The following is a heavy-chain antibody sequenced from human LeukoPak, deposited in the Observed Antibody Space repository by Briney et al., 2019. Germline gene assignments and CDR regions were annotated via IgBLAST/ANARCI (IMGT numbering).Heavy chain of an antibody. D-gene: IGHD5-24*01. CDR1: GFTFRNYA. CDR2: ISYDGSNK. J-gene: IGHJ5*02. V-gene: IGHV3-30-3*01. Sequence: GGFLRLSCAASGFTFRNYAIHWVRQAPGKGLEWVAVISYDGSNKYYADSVKGRFTISRDNSKNTLYLQMNSLRAEDTAVYYCARERRWLQGDNWFDPWGQGTLVTVSS. CDR3: ARERRWLQGDNWFDP.